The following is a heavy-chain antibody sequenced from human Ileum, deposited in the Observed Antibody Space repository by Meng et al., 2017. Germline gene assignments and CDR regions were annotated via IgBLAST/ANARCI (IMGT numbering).Heavy chain of an antibody. V-gene: IGHV4-34*01. CDR2: INPRGST. Sequence: HVHLPQRGGGLLKPSAPLSLTCIVYGGSLIDYYWSWIRQPPEKGLEWIGEINPRGSTYYSSSLKSRVTISVDTSKNQLSLRLTSVTAADTAVYYCSRGLQGPRLSIRGQGAMVTVSS. CDR3: SRGLQGPRLSI. J-gene: IGHJ3*02. CDR1: GGSLIDYY.